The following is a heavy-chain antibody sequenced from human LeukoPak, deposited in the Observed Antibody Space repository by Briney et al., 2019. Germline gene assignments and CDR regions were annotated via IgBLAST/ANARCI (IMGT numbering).Heavy chain of an antibody. Sequence: GESLKISCKASGYSFTRYWIGWVRQMPGKGLEWMGIIYPGDSDTRYSPSFQGQVTISADKSTAYLQRTSLKAADTAMYYCASRAGYGAYPYYFDFWGQGTLVTVSS. V-gene: IGHV5-51*01. CDR1: GYSFTRYW. D-gene: IGHD4-17*01. CDR2: IYPGDSDT. CDR3: ASRAGYGAYPYYFDF. J-gene: IGHJ4*02.